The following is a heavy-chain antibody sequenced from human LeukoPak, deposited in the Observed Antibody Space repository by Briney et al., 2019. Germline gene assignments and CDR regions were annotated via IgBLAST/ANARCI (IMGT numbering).Heavy chain of an antibody. CDR1: GGSISSGDYY. CDR3: ARLRSRTVFDY. D-gene: IGHD1-14*01. J-gene: IGHJ4*02. CDR2: IYDSGST. Sequence: PSQTLSLTCTVSGGSISSGDYYWSWIRQPPGKGLEWIGYIYDSGSTNYNPSLKSRVTISVDTSKNQFSLKVSSVTAADTAVYYCARLRSRTVFDYWGQGTLVTVSS. V-gene: IGHV4-61*08.